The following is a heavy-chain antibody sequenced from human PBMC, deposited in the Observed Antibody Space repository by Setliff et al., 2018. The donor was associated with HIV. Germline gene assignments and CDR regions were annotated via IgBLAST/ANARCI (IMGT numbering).Heavy chain of an antibody. CDR2: IYHTGSS. V-gene: IGHV4-38-2*01. Sequence: PSETLSLTCDVSGFSISSRYYWGWIRQSPGKGLGWIGNIYHTGSSYYNPSLNDRATISLDTSKNQFSLKLNSVTAADTAVYYCARYVLDLVISVYGFWGQGIPVTVSS. J-gene: IGHJ4*02. D-gene: IGHD3-22*01. CDR3: ARYVLDLVISVYGF. CDR1: GFSISSRYY.